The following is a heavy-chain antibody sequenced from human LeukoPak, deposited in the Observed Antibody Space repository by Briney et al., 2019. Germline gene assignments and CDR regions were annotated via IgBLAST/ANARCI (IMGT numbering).Heavy chain of an antibody. J-gene: IGHJ4*02. CDR3: AKEAVEYFDY. CDR2: FTGCGGGI. Sequence: GGSLRLSCAASGFPLSNSAMSWVRQAPGKGLEWVSAFTGCGGGIYYADSVKGRFNISRDNSKNTVYLQMNSLRAEDTAVYYCAKEAVEYFDYWGQGNLVTVSS. CDR1: GFPLSNSA. V-gene: IGHV3-23*01.